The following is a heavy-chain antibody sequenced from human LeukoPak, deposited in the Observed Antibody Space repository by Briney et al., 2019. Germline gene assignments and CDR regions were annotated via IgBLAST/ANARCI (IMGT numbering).Heavy chain of an antibody. V-gene: IGHV3-7*01. CDR3: ARLDSSGYLSDY. Sequence: GVSLRLSCAVSGFAFSNSWMTWVRQAPGKGLEWVANINQGGSTKNYVDSVKGRFTISRDDAKNSLYLQMSSLRAEDTAVYYCARLDSSGYLSDYWGQGTLVTVSS. CDR2: INQGGSTK. CDR1: GFAFSNSW. J-gene: IGHJ4*02. D-gene: IGHD3-22*01.